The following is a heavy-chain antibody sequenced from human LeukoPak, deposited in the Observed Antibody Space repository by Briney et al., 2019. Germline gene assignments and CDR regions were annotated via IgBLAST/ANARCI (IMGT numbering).Heavy chain of an antibody. CDR2: IYYSGET. Sequence: SETLSLTCTVSGGSISSYYWSWIRQPPGKGLEWIGNIYYSGETNYNPSLKSRVTTSLDTSKNQFSLKLSSVTAADTAVYYCARSAYYYDSSGFGYWGQGTLVTVSS. CDR3: ARSAYYYDSSGFGY. J-gene: IGHJ4*02. D-gene: IGHD3-22*01. V-gene: IGHV4-59*01. CDR1: GGSISSYY.